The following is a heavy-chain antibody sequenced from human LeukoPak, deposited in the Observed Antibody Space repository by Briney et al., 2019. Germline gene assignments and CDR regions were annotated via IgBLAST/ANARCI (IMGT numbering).Heavy chain of an antibody. Sequence: GASVKVSCKASGGTFSSYAISWVRQAPGQGLEWMGGIIPIFDTANYAQKFQGRVTITADKSTSTAYMELSSLRSEDTAVYYCASQYSSGWYDYWGQGTLVTVSS. CDR2: IIPIFDTA. J-gene: IGHJ4*02. CDR3: ASQYSSGWYDY. V-gene: IGHV1-69*06. CDR1: GGTFSSYA. D-gene: IGHD6-19*01.